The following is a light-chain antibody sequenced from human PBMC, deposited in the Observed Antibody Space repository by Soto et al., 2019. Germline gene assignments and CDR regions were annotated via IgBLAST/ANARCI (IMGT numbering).Light chain of an antibody. CDR1: TSDVGGY. J-gene: IGLJ1*01. Sequence: QSALTQPASVSGSPGQPITISCTGTTSDVGGYVSCYQQHPGKAPKLIIYEVSNRPSGFSNRFSGSKSGNTAFLTISGLQAEEEAGYYCSSYTDSSTLVFGSGTKLTVL. V-gene: IGLV2-14*01. CDR3: SSYTDSSTLV. CDR2: EVS.